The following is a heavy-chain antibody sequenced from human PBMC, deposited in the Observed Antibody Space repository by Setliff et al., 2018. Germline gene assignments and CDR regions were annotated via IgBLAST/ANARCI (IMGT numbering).Heavy chain of an antibody. D-gene: IGHD3-22*01. CDR3: ARDTRDKYDSSGYYLSLDS. J-gene: IGHJ4*02. Sequence: ASVKVSCKASGYTFTSYYMHWVRQAPGQGLEWMGILNPGGGSSSSAQRFQGRVTMTRDTSTNTAYMELNSLTSNDTAVYYCARDTRDKYDSSGYYLSLDSWGQGSLFTVSS. V-gene: IGHV1-46*01. CDR2: LNPGGGSS. CDR1: GYTFTSYY.